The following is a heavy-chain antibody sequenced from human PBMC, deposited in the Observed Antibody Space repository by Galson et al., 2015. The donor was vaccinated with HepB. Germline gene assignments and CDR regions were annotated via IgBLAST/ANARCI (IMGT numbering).Heavy chain of an antibody. J-gene: IGHJ6*02. D-gene: IGHD2-15*01. CDR3: ARDRTGSLPGGYYYGMDV. Sequence: SLRLSCAASGFTFSSYAMSWVRQAPGKGLEWVSAISGSGGSTYYADSVKGRFTISRDNAKNSLYLQMNSLRAEDTAVYYCARDRTGSLPGGYYYGMDVWGQGTTVTVSS. CDR1: GFTFSSYA. CDR2: ISGSGGST. V-gene: IGHV3-23*01.